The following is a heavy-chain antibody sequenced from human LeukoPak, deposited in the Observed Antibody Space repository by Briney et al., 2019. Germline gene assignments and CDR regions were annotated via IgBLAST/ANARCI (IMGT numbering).Heavy chain of an antibody. CDR2: ISGYNGNA. J-gene: IGHJ3*02. D-gene: IGHD3-22*01. V-gene: IGHV1-18*01. CDR1: GYTFTSYG. CDR3: ASLKNYYDSSGYLVTDAFDI. Sequence: GASVKVSCKASGYTFTSYGLSWVRQAPGQGLEWMGWISGYNGNANYAQKFQGRVTMTTDTSTSTAYMELRSLRSDDTAVYYCASLKNYYDSSGYLVTDAFDIWGQGTMVTVSS.